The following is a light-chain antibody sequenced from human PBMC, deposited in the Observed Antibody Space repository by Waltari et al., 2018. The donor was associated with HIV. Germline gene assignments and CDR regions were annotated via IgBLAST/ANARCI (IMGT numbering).Light chain of an antibody. CDR1: SGSIADYF. V-gene: IGLV6-57*01. CDR3: HSFDRHTEVV. J-gene: IGLJ2*01. Sequence: FMLTQPHSVSESPGKTVTISCTRSSGSIADYFVQWYQQRPGSSPTTVIYEHDQRPSGVPDRFSGSIDISSNSASLIISGLKTEDEAEYFCHSFDRHTEVVFGGGTKLTVL. CDR2: EHD.